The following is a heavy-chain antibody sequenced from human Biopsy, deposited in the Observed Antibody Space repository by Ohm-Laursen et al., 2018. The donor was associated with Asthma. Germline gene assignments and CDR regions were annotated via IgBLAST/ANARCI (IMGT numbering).Heavy chain of an antibody. CDR1: GGTFNTYV. D-gene: IGHD2-2*01. Sequence: VASVKVSCKSLGGTFNTYVIGWVRQAPGQGLEWMGGINSVFGTTTYPQKFQDRVTITADDSTSTVYMELSSLRSEDTAVYYCARKAGSCISRTWYSLDFWGQGTLVTVSS. CDR2: INSVFGTT. V-gene: IGHV1-69*13. J-gene: IGHJ4*02. CDR3: ARKAGSCISRTWYSLDF.